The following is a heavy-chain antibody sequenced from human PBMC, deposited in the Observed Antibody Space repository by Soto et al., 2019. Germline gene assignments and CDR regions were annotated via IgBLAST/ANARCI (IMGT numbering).Heavy chain of an antibody. CDR2: ISAYNGNT. CDR3: ASKSDRGSYYVGFDY. J-gene: IGHJ4*02. D-gene: IGHD1-26*01. V-gene: IGHV1-18*01. CDR1: GYTFTSYG. Sequence: QVQLVQSGAEVKKPGASVKVSCKASGYTFTSYGISWVRQAPGQGLEWMGWISAYNGNTNYEQKLQGRVTMTTDTSTSTAYMDVRSLRSDAAAVYYCASKSDRGSYYVGFDYWGQGTLVTVSS.